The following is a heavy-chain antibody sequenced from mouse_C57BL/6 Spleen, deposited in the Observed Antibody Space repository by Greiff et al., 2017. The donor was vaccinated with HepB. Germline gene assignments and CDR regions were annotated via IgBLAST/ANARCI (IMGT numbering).Heavy chain of an antibody. CDR1: GYTFTSYW. J-gene: IGHJ4*01. CDR2: IHPNSGST. V-gene: IGHV1-64*01. Sequence: QVQLQQPGAELVKPGASVKLSCKASGYTFTSYWMHWVKQRPGQGLEWIGMIHPNSGSTNYNEKFKSKATLTVDKSSSTAYMQLSSLTSEASAVYYCARSYYSNYCALDYWGQGTSVTVSS. D-gene: IGHD2-5*01. CDR3: ARSYYSNYCALDY.